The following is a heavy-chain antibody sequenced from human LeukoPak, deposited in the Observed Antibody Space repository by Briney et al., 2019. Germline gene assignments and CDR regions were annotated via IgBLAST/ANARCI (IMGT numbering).Heavy chain of an antibody. CDR3: ARDGDSSGYYYYYMDV. CDR1: GGSISSYY. D-gene: IGHD6-25*01. J-gene: IGHJ6*03. Sequence: SETLSLTCTVSGGSISSYYWSWIRQPAGKGLEWIGRIYTSGSTNYNPSLKSRVTMSVDTSKNQFSLKQSSVTAADTAVYYCARDGDSSGYYYYYMDVWGKGTTVTVSS. V-gene: IGHV4-4*07. CDR2: IYTSGST.